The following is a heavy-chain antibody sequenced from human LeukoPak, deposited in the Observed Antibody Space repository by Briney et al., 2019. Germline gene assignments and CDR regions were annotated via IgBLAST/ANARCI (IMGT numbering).Heavy chain of an antibody. CDR3: ARDPDLRGHSGMDY. Sequence: KPGGSLRLSCAASGFSFSNYKMIWVRQAPGKVLEWVSSIDTSESDTYYADSVRGSFTSARDNAENSLFLQMNSLSAEDTAVYFCARDPDLRGHSGMDYWGQGTLVTVSS. D-gene: IGHD5-12*01. J-gene: IGHJ4*02. CDR1: GFSFSNYK. CDR2: IDTSESDT. V-gene: IGHV3-21*01.